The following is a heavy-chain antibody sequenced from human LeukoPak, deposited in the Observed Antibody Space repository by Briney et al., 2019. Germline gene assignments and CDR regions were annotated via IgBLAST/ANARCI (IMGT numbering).Heavy chain of an antibody. CDR1: GFTFSSYW. Sequence: GGSLRLSCAASGFTFSSYWMHWVRQAPGKGLEWVSGISWNSGSIGYADSVKGRFTISRDNAKNSLYLQMNSLRAEDTALYYCAKGKYYYGPSAPYGMDVWGQGTTVTVSS. D-gene: IGHD3-10*01. CDR2: ISWNSGSI. CDR3: AKGKYYYGPSAPYGMDV. J-gene: IGHJ6*02. V-gene: IGHV3-9*01.